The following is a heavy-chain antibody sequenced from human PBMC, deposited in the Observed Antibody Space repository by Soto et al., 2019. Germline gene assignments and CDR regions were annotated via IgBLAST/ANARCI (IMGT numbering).Heavy chain of an antibody. Sequence: ASVKVSCKASGYTFTSYGISLVRQAPGQGLEWMGWISAYNGNTNYAQKLQGRVTMTADTSTSTAYMELRSLRSDDTAVYYCARDNRGNWHNRGSAFAIWGQGTMVTVSS. CDR1: GYTFTSYG. J-gene: IGHJ3*02. D-gene: IGHD1-1*01. CDR2: ISAYNGNT. CDR3: ARDNRGNWHNRGSAFAI. V-gene: IGHV1-18*01.